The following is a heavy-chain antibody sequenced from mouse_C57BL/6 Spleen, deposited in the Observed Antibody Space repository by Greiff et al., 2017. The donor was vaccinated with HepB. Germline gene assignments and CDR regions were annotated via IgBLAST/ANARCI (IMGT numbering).Heavy chain of an antibody. D-gene: IGHD2-3*01. CDR2: IHPNSGST. J-gene: IGHJ1*03. V-gene: IGHV1-64*01. CDR3: ARSWIYDGYYGTYWYFDV. CDR1: GYTFTSYW. Sequence: QVQLQQPGAELVKPGASVKLSCKASGYTFTSYWMHWVKQRPGQGLEWIGMIHPNSGSTNYNEKFKSKATLTVDKSSSTAYMQLSSLTSEDSAVYYCARSWIYDGYYGTYWYFDVWGTGTTVTVSS.